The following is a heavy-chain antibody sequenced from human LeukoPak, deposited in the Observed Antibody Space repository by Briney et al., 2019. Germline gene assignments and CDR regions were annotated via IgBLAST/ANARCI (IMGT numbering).Heavy chain of an antibody. Sequence: ASVKVSCKASGGTFSSYAISWVRQAPGQGLEWMGWISAYNGNTNYAQKLQGRVTMTTDTSTSTAYMELRSLRSDDTAVYYCARGPDYYDSSAYFLDYWGQGTLVTVSS. J-gene: IGHJ4*02. CDR2: ISAYNGNT. D-gene: IGHD3-22*01. CDR3: ARGPDYYDSSAYFLDY. CDR1: GGTFSSYA. V-gene: IGHV1-18*01.